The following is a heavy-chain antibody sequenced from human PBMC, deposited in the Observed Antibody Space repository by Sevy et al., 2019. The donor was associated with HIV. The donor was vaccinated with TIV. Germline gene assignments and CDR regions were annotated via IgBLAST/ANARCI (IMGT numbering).Heavy chain of an antibody. Sequence: GGSLRLSCAASGFTFSSYSMNWVRQAPGKGLEWVSSISSSSSYIYYADSVKGRFTISRDNAKNSLYLQMNSLRAEDTAVYYCARRIGAAGAYFDYWGQGTLVTVSS. CDR1: GFTFSSYS. D-gene: IGHD6-13*01. CDR3: ARRIGAAGAYFDY. CDR2: ISSSSSYI. J-gene: IGHJ4*02. V-gene: IGHV3-21*01.